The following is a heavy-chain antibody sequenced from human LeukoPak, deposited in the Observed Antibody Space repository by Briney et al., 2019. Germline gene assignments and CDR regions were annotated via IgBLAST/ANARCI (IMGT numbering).Heavy chain of an antibody. J-gene: IGHJ4*02. D-gene: IGHD5-18*01. CDR3: AKEDTAMVLQDPFDY. CDR1: GFTFSTYA. V-gene: IGHV3-23*01. Sequence: GGSLRLSCAASGFTFSTYAMSWVRQAPGKGLEWVSAISGSGGSTYYADSVKGRFTISRDNSKNTLYLQMNSLRAEGTAVYYCAKEDTAMVLQDPFDYWGQGTLVTVSS. CDR2: ISGSGGST.